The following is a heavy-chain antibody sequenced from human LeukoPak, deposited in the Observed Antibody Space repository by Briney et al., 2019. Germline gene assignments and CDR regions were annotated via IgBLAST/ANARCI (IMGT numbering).Heavy chain of an antibody. CDR1: GGSISSGDYY. J-gene: IGHJ4*02. CDR2: IYYSGST. D-gene: IGHD3-22*01. V-gene: IGHV4-30-4*01. CDR3: ARESYYYDSSGYYYFDY. Sequence: SETLSLTCTVSGGSISSGDYYWSWIRQPPGKGLEWIGYIYYSGSTYYNPSLKSRVTISVDTSKNQLSLKLSSVTAADTAVYYCARESYYYDSSGYYYFDYWGQGTLVTVSS.